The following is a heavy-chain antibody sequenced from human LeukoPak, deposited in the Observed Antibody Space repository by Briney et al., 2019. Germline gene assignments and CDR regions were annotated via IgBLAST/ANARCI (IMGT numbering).Heavy chain of an antibody. CDR3: ARRAAVVGATHFDY. D-gene: IGHD1-26*01. J-gene: IGHJ4*02. V-gene: IGHV3-53*01. CDR1: GFTVNNNY. Sequence: GGSLRLSCAASGFTVNNNYMSWVRQAPGKGLEWVSVIYSGGITYYADSVKGRFTISRDNSKNTLYLQMNSLRAEDTAVYYCARRAAVVGATHFDYWGQGTLVTVSS. CDR2: IYSGGIT.